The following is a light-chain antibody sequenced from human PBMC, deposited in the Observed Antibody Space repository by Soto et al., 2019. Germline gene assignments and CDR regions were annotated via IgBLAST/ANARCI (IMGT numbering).Light chain of an antibody. J-gene: IGKJ2*01. CDR3: QQRSNGPAFT. CDR2: DSS. V-gene: IGKV3-11*01. CDR1: QSISRY. Sequence: EIVLTQSPATLSLSPGERATLSCRASQSISRYLAWYQQKPGQAPRLLIYDSSNRATGIPGRFSGSGSGTDFPLTISSLEPEDFAVYYCQQRSNGPAFTFGQGTKLEIK.